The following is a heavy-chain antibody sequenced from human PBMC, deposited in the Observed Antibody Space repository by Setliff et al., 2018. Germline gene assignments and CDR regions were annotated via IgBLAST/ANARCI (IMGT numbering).Heavy chain of an antibody. CDR1: GYTFTSYY. J-gene: IGHJ4*02. V-gene: IGHV1-46*01. Sequence: GASVKVSCKASGYTFTSYYMHWVRQAPGQGLEWMGMVNPGGGSSTSTQRFQGRVTMTRDTSTNTAYMELNSLTSNDTAVYYCARAGLAAAGRKGVFDHWGQGTLVTGSS. CDR2: VNPGGGSS. D-gene: IGHD6-13*01. CDR3: ARAGLAAAGRKGVFDH.